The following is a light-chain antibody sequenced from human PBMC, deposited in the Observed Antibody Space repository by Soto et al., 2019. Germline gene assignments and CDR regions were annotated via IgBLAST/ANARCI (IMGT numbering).Light chain of an antibody. CDR3: CSYAGSYTLV. CDR2: EGS. Sequence: QSALTQPASVSGSPGQSITISCTGTSSDIGGYILVSWYQQEPGKAPKLMIYEGSKRPSGVPDRFSGSKSGNTASLTISGLQTEDEADYYCCSYAGSYTLVFGGGTKLTVL. J-gene: IGLJ2*01. V-gene: IGLV2-23*01. CDR1: SSDIGGYIL.